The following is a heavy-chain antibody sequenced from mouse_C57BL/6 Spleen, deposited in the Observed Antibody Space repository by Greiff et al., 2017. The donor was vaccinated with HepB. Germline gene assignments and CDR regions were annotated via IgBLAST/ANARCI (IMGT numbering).Heavy chain of an antibody. CDR2: IDPSDSYT. CDR1: GYTFTSYW. Sequence: VQLQQPGAELVMPGASVKLSCKASGYTFTSYWMHWVKQRPGQGLEWIGEIDPSDSYTNYNQKFKGKSTLTVDKSSSTAYMQLSSLTSEDSAVYYCARATPGYFDVWGTGTTVTVSS. J-gene: IGHJ1*03. V-gene: IGHV1-69*01. D-gene: IGHD1-1*01. CDR3: ARATPGYFDV.